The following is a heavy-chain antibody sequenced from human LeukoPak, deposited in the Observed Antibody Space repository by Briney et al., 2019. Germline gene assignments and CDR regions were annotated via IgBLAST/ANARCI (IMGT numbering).Heavy chain of an antibody. V-gene: IGHV3-21*01. CDR1: GFTFSSYS. CDR3: AREVRLAATYYYYMDV. Sequence: GGSLRLSCAASGFTFSSYSMNWVRQAPGKGLEWVSSISSSSSYIYYADSVKGRFTISRDNAKNSLYLQMNSLRAEDTAVYYCAREVRLAATYYYYMDVWGKGTTVTVSS. CDR2: ISSSSSYI. D-gene: IGHD2-15*01. J-gene: IGHJ6*03.